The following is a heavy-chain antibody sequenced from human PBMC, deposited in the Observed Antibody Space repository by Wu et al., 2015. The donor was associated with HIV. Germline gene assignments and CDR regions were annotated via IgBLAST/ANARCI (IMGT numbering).Heavy chain of an antibody. D-gene: IGHD4-11*01. CDR1: GATFKSYA. CDR2: INPNRGGI. V-gene: IGHV1-2*02. CDR3: ARLQSLHGLYSNADY. Sequence: QVQLLQSGAEVKNPGSSVRVSCKASGATFKSYALSWVRQAPGQGLEWMGWINPNRGGIKYAQKFQGRVTMTRDTAVSTAYMELNSLRSDDTAVYYCARLQSLHGLYSNADYWGQGTLVTISS. J-gene: IGHJ4*02.